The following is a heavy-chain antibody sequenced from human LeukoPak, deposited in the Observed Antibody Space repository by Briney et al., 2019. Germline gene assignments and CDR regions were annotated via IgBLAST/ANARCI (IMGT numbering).Heavy chain of an antibody. Sequence: SETLSLTCTVSGVSISSYYWSWIRQPPGKGLEWIGYIYYSGSTNYNPSLKSRVTISVDTSKNQFSLKLSSVTAADTAVYYCASFSYYGSGPDYWGQGTLVTVSS. CDR2: IYYSGST. CDR1: GVSISSYY. D-gene: IGHD3-10*01. CDR3: ASFSYYGSGPDY. V-gene: IGHV4-59*01. J-gene: IGHJ4*02.